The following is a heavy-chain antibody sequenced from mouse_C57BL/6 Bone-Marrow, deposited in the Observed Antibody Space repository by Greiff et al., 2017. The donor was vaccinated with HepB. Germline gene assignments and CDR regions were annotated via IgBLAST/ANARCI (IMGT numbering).Heavy chain of an antibody. CDR1: GFTFSSYA. J-gene: IGHJ2*01. Sequence: DVQLVESGGGLVKPGGSLKLSCAASGFTFSSYAMSWVRQTPEKRLEWVATISDGGSYTYYPDNVKGRFTISRDNAKNNLYLQMSHLKSEDTAMYYCARDSYGRGFFSYWGQGTTLTVSS. V-gene: IGHV5-4*01. D-gene: IGHD1-1*01. CDR3: ARDSYGRGFFSY. CDR2: ISDGGSYT.